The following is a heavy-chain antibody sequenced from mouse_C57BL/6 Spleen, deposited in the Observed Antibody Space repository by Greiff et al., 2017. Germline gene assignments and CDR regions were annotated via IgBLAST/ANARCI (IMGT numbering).Heavy chain of an antibody. CDR1: GFTFSDYG. Sequence: EVHLVESGGGLVKPGGSLKLSCAASGFTFSDYGMHWVRQAPEKGLEWVAYISSGSSTIYYADTVKGRFTISRDNAKNTLFLQMTSLRSEDTAMYYCARGSSGPFAYWGQGTLVTVSA. CDR2: ISSGSSTI. D-gene: IGHD3-2*02. J-gene: IGHJ3*01. V-gene: IGHV5-17*01. CDR3: ARGSSGPFAY.